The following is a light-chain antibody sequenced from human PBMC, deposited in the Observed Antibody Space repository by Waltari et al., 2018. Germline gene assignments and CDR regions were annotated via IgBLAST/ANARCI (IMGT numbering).Light chain of an antibody. J-gene: IGLJ3*02. CDR2: NDD. CDR3: AAWDDTLKGL. CDR1: SSNIGSNT. V-gene: IGLV1-44*01. Sequence: QSVLTQPPSASGAPGRRVTITTSIGSSNIGSNTFNWYQQFPGTAPKLLLFNDDQRASGVPGRFSGSRSVTSASLAISGLQSEDEATYYCAAWDDTLKGLFGGGTTLTVL.